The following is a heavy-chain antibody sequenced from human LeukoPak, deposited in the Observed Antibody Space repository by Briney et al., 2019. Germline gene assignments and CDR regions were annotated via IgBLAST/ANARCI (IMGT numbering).Heavy chain of an antibody. J-gene: IGHJ3*02. Sequence: GGSLRLSCAASAFTFSSYGMHWVRQAPGKGREWVAVIRHDGSNKYYADSVKGPFTISRDNSKNTLYLQMNSLRAEDTAVYYCAKDPGAFDIWGQGTMVTVSS. CDR2: IRHDGSNK. V-gene: IGHV3-33*06. CDR1: AFTFSSYG. CDR3: AKDPGAFDI.